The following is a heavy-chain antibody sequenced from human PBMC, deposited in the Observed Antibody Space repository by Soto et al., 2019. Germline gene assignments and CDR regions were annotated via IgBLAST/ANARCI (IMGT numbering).Heavy chain of an antibody. J-gene: IGHJ4*02. D-gene: IGHD3-10*01. CDR1: GYNFTNYW. Sequence: ESLQISCQGSGYNFTNYWIGWMRQMQGKGLEWMGIIFPHDSNTKYSPSFQGQVTISADKSISTAYLQWGSLKASDTVIYYCARQVRDSGTRSLDSWGQGALVTVSP. V-gene: IGHV5-51*01. CDR3: ARQVRDSGTRSLDS. CDR2: IFPHDSNT.